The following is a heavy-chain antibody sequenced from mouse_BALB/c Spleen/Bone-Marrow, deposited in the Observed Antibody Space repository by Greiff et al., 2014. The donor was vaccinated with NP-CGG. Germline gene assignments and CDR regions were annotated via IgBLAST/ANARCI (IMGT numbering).Heavy chain of an antibody. D-gene: IGHD2-4*01. J-gene: IGHJ1*03. V-gene: IGHV1S29*02. CDR3: ARWGLRPYWCFDV. CDR2: IYPYNAEI. CDR1: GFTFTDYN. Sequence: EVQLQQSGPELVKPGASVKISCKASGFTFTDYNMHWVKQSHGKSLEWIGYIYPYNAEITYNQKFKSKATLTVDNSSNTAYMELRSLTSEDSAVYYCARWGLRPYWCFDVWGTGTTVTVSS.